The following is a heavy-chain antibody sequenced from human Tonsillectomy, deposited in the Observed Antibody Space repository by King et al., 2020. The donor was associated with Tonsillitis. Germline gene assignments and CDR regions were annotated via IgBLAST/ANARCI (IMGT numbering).Heavy chain of an antibody. J-gene: IGHJ5*02. CDR1: GGSISGDY. Sequence: VQLQESGPGLVKPSETLSLTCTVSGGSISGDYWSWIRQPPGKGLEWIGYISHSGITSYNSSLERRVTISVDTSKNQFSLKLRSVTAADPAVYYCARESETLGAWGSWFDPWGQGTLVTVSS. D-gene: IGHD7-27*01. V-gene: IGHV4-59*01. CDR2: ISHSGIT. CDR3: ARESETLGAWGSWFDP.